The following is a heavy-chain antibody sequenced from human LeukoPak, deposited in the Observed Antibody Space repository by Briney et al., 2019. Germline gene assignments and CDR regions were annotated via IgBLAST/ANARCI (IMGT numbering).Heavy chain of an antibody. CDR3: ARGPDYDSSGYYLEPQNPAPEPEDNDY. D-gene: IGHD3-22*01. CDR1: GFSFSTSA. J-gene: IGHJ4*02. V-gene: IGHV3-30*02. Sequence: GGSMRLSCAASGFSFSTSAMHWVRQAPGKGLQWVAFIRSDGINTYYADSVKGRFTISRDNAENSLYLQMNSLRAEDTAVYYCARGPDYDSSGYYLEPQNPAPEPEDNDYWGQGTLVTVSS. CDR2: IRSDGINT.